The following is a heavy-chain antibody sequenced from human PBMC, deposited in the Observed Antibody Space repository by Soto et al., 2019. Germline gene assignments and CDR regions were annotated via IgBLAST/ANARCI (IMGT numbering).Heavy chain of an antibody. J-gene: IGHJ6*04. D-gene: IGHD6-13*01. CDR2: IVVGSGNT. Sequence: SVKVSCKASGFTFTSSAVQWVRQARGQRLEWIGWIVVGSGNTNYAQKFQERVTITRDMSTSTAYMELSSLRSEDTAVYYCAADLAVVKRLGSWSGRYYYYGMDVWGKGPTVTVSS. V-gene: IGHV1-58*01. CDR1: GFTFTSSA. CDR3: AADLAVVKRLGSWSGRYYYYGMDV.